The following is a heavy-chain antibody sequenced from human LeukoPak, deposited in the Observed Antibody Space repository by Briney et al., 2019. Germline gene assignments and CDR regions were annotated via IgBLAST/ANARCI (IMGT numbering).Heavy chain of an antibody. CDR2: ISYDGSNK. D-gene: IGHD3-22*01. Sequence: PGGSLRLSCAASGFTFSSYAMHWVRQAPGKGLEWVAVISYDGSNKYYADSVKGRFTISRDNSKNTLYLQMNSLRAEDTAVYYCAKGGITMIVVVTFDYWGQGTLVTVSS. V-gene: IGHV3-30*04. CDR3: AKGGITMIVVVTFDY. CDR1: GFTFSSYA. J-gene: IGHJ4*02.